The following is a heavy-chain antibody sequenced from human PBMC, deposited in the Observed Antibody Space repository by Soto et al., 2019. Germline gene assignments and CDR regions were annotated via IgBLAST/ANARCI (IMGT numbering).Heavy chain of an antibody. J-gene: IGHJ4*01. V-gene: IGHV3-30-3*01. D-gene: IGHD6-13*01. CDR2: VSYDGSNQ. CDR1: GFTFSTYV. Sequence: GGSLRLSCAASGFTFSTYVMHWVRQAPGKGLEWVGVVSYDGSNQHYADSVKGRITISRDNSKNTLSLQMNSLRPEDTAVYYCARGSAWAIAAAGSLHYWGQGT. CDR3: ARGSAWAIAAAGSLHY.